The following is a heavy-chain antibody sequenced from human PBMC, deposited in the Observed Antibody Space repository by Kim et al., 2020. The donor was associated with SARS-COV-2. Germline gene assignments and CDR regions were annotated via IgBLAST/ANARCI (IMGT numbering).Heavy chain of an antibody. Sequence: SVKVSCKASGGTFSSYAISWVRQAPGQGLEWMGRIIHILGIANYAQKFQGRVTITADKSTSTAYMELSSLRSEDTAVYYCAREEIIAAAGEFDYWGQGTLVTVSS. V-gene: IGHV1-69*04. CDR1: GGTFSSYA. CDR2: IIHILGIA. J-gene: IGHJ4*02. CDR3: AREEIIAAAGEFDY. D-gene: IGHD6-13*01.